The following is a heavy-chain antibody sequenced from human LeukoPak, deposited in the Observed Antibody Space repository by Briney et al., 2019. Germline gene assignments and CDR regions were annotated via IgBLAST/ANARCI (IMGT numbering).Heavy chain of an antibody. D-gene: IGHD6-6*01. J-gene: IGHJ4*02. CDR1: GYSFTSNV. V-gene: IGHV1-18*01. CDR3: AREYSSSSYDY. Sequence: ASVKVSCKASGYSFTSNVISWVRQAPGQGLEWMGWISAYNGNTNYAQKLQGRVTMTTDTPTSTAYMELRSLRSDDTAVYYCAREYSSSSYDYWGQGTLVTVSS. CDR2: ISAYNGNT.